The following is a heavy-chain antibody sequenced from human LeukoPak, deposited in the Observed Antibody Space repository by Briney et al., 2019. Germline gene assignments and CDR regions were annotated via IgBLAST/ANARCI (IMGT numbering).Heavy chain of an antibody. D-gene: IGHD3-10*01. CDR3: VGISYYCYMDV. V-gene: IGHV4-34*01. CDR2: INHSGST. CDR1: GGSFSGYY. Sequence: SETLSLTCAVYGGSFSGYYWSWIRQPPGKGLEWIGEINHSGSTNYNPSLKSRVTISVDTSKNQFSLKLSSVTAADTAVYYCVGISYYCYMDVWGKGTTVTVSS. J-gene: IGHJ6*03.